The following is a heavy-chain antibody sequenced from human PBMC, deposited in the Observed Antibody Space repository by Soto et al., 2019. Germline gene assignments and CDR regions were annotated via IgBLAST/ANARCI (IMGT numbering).Heavy chain of an antibody. Sequence: PSETLSLTCAVHGGCFGGYYWGWIRQPPGKGLEWIGEINHSGSTNYNPSLKSRVTISVDTSKNQFSLKLSSVTAADTAVYYCARGRIAPRPLNWSVPPCQATLGTGFS. CDR2: INHSGST. CDR1: GGCFGGYY. V-gene: IGHV4-34*01. CDR3: ARGRIAPRPLNWSVP. J-gene: IGHJ5*02. D-gene: IGHD6-6*01.